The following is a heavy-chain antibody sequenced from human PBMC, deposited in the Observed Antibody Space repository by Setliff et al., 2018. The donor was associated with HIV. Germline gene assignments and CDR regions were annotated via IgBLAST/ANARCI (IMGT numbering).Heavy chain of an antibody. V-gene: IGHV4-30-4*02. CDR1: GGSISSGDYY. J-gene: IGHJ4*02. D-gene: IGHD3-3*01. CDR3: ARDQSDWFY. Sequence: SSETLSLTCTVSGGSISSGDYYWSWIRQPPGKGLEWIGYIYYSGSTYYNPSLKSRVTISVDTSKSQFSLKLNSVTAADTAVYYCARDQSDWFYWGQGTLVTVSS. CDR2: IYYSGST.